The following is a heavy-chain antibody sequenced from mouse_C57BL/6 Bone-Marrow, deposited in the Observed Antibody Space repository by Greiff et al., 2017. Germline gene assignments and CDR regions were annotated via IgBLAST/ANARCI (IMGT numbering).Heavy chain of an antibody. D-gene: IGHD1-1*01. V-gene: IGHV1-81*01. CDR2: IYPRSGNT. J-gene: IGHJ2*01. CDR3: ARRDYGSSYRY. Sequence: VQRVESGAELARPGASVKLSCKASGYTFTSYGISWVKQRTGQGLEWIGEIYPRSGNTYYNEKFKGKATLTADKSSSTAYMELRSLTSEDSAVYFCARRDYGSSYRYWGQGTTLTVSS. CDR1: GYTFTSYG.